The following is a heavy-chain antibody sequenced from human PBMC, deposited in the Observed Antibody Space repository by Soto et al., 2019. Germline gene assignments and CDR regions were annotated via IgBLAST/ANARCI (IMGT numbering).Heavy chain of an antibody. CDR1: GGSISSYY. D-gene: IGHD2-15*01. V-gene: IGHV4-30-4*01. J-gene: IGHJ4*02. Sequence: SETLSLTCTVSGGSISSYYWSWIRQPPGKGLEWIGYIYYSGSTYYNPSLKSRVTISVDTSKNQFSLKLSSVTAADTAVYYCARARQYCSGGSRYGPDFDYWGQGTLVTVSS. CDR3: ARARQYCSGGSRYGPDFDY. CDR2: IYYSGST.